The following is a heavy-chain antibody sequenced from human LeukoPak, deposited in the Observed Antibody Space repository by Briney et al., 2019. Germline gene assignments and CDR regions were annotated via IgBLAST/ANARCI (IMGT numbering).Heavy chain of an antibody. J-gene: IGHJ4*02. D-gene: IGHD2-15*01. CDR2: TYYRSKWYN. CDR1: GDSVSTNSAA. CDR3: ARDRMGWSGGSCYQDYYFDY. Sequence: SQTLSLTCAISGDSVSTNSAAWTWIRQSPSRGLEWLGRTYYRSKWYNDYAVSVKSRITIRPDTSRNQFSLQLHSVAPEDTAVYYCARDRMGWSGGSCYQDYYFDYWGQGTLVTVSS. V-gene: IGHV6-1*01.